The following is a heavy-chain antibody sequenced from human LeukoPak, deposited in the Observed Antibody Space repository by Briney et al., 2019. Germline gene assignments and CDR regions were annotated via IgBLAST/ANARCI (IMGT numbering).Heavy chain of an antibody. J-gene: IGHJ4*02. V-gene: IGHV3-74*01. D-gene: IGHD3-10*01. Sequence: PGGSLRLSCAASGFTFSNLWMHWVRQAPGKGLVWVSRICTDGSFTTYADSVKGRFTISRDNAKNTLYLQMNSLRVEDTAVYYCTRVTSGAYFDYWGQGTLVTVSS. CDR3: TRVTSGAYFDY. CDR2: ICTDGSFT. CDR1: GFTFSNLW.